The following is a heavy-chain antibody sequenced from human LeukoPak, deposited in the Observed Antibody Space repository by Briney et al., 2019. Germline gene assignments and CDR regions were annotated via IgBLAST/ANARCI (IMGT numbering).Heavy chain of an antibody. D-gene: IGHD5-18*01. V-gene: IGHV4-34*01. CDR3: ARARYSYGSSPFDY. CDR2: INHSGST. J-gene: IGHJ4*02. CDR1: GGSFSGYY. Sequence: SETLSLTCAVYGGSFSGYYWSWIRQPPGKGLEWIGEINHSGSTNYNPSLKSRVTISVDTSKNQFSLKVSSVTAADTAVYYCARARYSYGSSPFDYWGQGTLVTVSS.